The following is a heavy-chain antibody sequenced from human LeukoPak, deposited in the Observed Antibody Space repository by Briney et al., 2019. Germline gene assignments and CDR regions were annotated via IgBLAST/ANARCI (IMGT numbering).Heavy chain of an antibody. CDR1: GGSISNYY. CDR3: AREHKDYDGDGYYYGY. Sequence: SETLSLTCTVSGGSISNYYWSWIRQPAGKGLEWIGRIYAGRNTDHDPSLKSRVTMSLDSSKNQFSLRLTSVTAADTAVYYCAREHKDYDGDGYYYGYWGQGTLVTVSS. V-gene: IGHV4-4*07. CDR2: IYAGRNT. D-gene: IGHD2-21*02. J-gene: IGHJ4*02.